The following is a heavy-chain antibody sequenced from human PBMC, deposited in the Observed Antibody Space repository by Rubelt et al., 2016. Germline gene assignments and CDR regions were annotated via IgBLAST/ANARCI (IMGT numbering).Heavy chain of an antibody. D-gene: IGHD1-26*01. CDR2: ISGGGGST. J-gene: IGHJ4*02. CDR3: AKGGAYSGSYSDDY. V-gene: IGHV3-23*01. Sequence: GKGLDWVSSISGGGGSTHHADSVKGRFTISRDNSKNTLYLQMNSLRAEDTAVYYCAKGGAYSGSYSDDYWGQGTLVTVSS.